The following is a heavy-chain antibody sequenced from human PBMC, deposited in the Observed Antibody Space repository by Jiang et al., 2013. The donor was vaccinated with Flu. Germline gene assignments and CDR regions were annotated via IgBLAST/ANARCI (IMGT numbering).Heavy chain of an antibody. D-gene: IGHD7-27*01. V-gene: IGHV2-5*02. CDR2: IYGDDTE. J-gene: IGHJ2*01. CDR3: AGQRTADGYFDL. CDR1: EFSLSSSGVA. Sequence: KPTQTLTLTCTFSEFSLSSSGVAVGWIRQPPGKALEWLALIYGDDTERYRPSLKSRLTISKDTSGKQVVLRMTNMDPVDTATYHCAGQRTADGYFDLWGRGTLVTVSS.